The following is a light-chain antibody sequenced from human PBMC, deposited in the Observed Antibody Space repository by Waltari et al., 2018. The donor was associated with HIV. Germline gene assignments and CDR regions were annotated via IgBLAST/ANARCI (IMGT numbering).Light chain of an antibody. CDR3: QHRTTWPPT. J-gene: IGKJ4*01. V-gene: IGKV3-11*01. CDR1: QSVQEF. Sequence: EIVLTQSPAILSVSPGETATLSCRARQSVQEFLAWYQRRPGQVPRLVVYDASKRAAGVPDRFSGSGFGTDFTLTISGLEPEDVAFYYCQHRTTWPPTFGGGTRVEIE. CDR2: DAS.